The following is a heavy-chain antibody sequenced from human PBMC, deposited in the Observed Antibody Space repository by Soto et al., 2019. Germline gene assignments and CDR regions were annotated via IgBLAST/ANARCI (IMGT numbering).Heavy chain of an antibody. CDR2: IYSGGST. J-gene: IGHJ4*02. D-gene: IGHD2-15*01. Sequence: PGGSLRLSCAASVFTVSSNYMSWVRQAPGKGLEWVSVIYSGGSTYYADSVKGRFIISRDDSKNTLFLQMNSLRAEDTAVYYCATAKLLLPWLFDYWGQGTLVTVSS. CDR1: VFTVSSNY. V-gene: IGHV3-66*01. CDR3: ATAKLLLPWLFDY.